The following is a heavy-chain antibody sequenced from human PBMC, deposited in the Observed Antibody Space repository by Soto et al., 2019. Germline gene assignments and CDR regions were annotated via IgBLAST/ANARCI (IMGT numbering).Heavy chain of an antibody. V-gene: IGHV3-21*01. D-gene: IGHD3-3*01. J-gene: IGHJ4*02. Sequence: GGSLRLSCAASGFTFSSYSMNWVRQAPGKGLEWVSSISSSSSYIYYADSVKGRFTISRDNAKNSLYLQMNSLRAEDTAVYYCARTFTIFGEYDFDYWGQGTLVTVSS. CDR3: ARTFTIFGEYDFDY. CDR1: GFTFSSYS. CDR2: ISSSSSYI.